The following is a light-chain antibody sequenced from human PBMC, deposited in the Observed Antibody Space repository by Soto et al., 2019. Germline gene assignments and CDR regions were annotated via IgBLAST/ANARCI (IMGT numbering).Light chain of an antibody. Sequence: DIQMTQSPSSLSASVGDRVTITCRAGQTISSYLNWYQQKPGKAPKLLISAASSLQSGVPSRFSGSGSGADFALTVSNVQPADSATYYCQQTYNPPWTFGQGTKVEIK. V-gene: IGKV1-39*01. J-gene: IGKJ1*01. CDR1: QTISSY. CDR3: QQTYNPPWT. CDR2: AAS.